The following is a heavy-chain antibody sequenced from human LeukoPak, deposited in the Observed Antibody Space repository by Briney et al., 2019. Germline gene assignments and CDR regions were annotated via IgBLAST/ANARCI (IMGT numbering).Heavy chain of an antibody. Sequence: GASVKVSCKASGYTFTGYYMHWVRQAPGQGLEWMGWINPNSGGTNYAQKFQGWVTMTRDTSISTAYMELSRLRSDDTAVYYCARGVAVAAWYYFDYWGQGTLVTVSS. CDR3: ARGVAVAAWYYFDY. D-gene: IGHD6-19*01. CDR2: INPNSGGT. J-gene: IGHJ4*02. CDR1: GYTFTGYY. V-gene: IGHV1-2*04.